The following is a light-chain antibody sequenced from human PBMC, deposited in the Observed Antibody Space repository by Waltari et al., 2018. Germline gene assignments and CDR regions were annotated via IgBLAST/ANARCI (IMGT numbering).Light chain of an antibody. V-gene: IGLV2-23*02. J-gene: IGLJ1*01. CDR1: DSDIRSSNL. Sequence: QSALTQPASVSGSPGQTITISCPGTDSDIRSSNLVSWYQQPPGKVPTLLISGFRNRPSGVSTRFSGSKSGNTASLTISGLQAEDEADYYCSSYSDSSTLELFGAGTKVTVL. CDR3: SSYSDSSTLEL. CDR2: GFR.